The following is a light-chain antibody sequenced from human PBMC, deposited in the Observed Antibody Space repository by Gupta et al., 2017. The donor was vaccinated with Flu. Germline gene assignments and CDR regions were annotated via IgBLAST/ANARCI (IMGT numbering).Light chain of an antibody. V-gene: IGKV4-1*01. CDR2: WAS. J-gene: IGKJ1*01. Sequence: GERATINCKSSQSGLYKSNNKNYLAWYQQKPGQPPKLLIYWASTRESGVPDRFSGSGSGTDFALTISSLQAEDVAVYYCQQYYNTPWTFGQGTKVEIK. CDR1: QSGLYKSNNKNY. CDR3: QQYYNTPWT.